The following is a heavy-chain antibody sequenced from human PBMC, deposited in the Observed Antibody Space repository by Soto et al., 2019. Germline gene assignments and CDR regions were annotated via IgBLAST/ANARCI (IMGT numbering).Heavy chain of an antibody. Sequence: GGSLRLSCAASGFTFSSYAMSWVRQAPGKGLEWVSAISGSGGSTYYADSVKGRFTISRDNSKNTLYLQMNSLRAEDTTVYYCAKDPSIVGANAFDYWGQGTLVTVSS. CDR3: AKDPSIVGANAFDY. CDR2: ISGSGGST. CDR1: GFTFSSYA. J-gene: IGHJ4*02. D-gene: IGHD1-26*01. V-gene: IGHV3-23*01.